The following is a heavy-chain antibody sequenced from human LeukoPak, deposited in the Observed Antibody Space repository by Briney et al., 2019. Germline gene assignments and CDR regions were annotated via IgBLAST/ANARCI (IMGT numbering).Heavy chain of an antibody. D-gene: IGHD3-10*01. Sequence: SGGSLRLSCAASGFTVSSNEMSWVRQAPGKGLEWVANIKQDGSEKYYVDSVKGRFTISRDNAKNSLYLQMNSLRAEDTAVYYCARGRRFGELHDAFDIWGQGTMVTVSS. V-gene: IGHV3-7*01. CDR2: IKQDGSEK. CDR1: GFTVSSNE. J-gene: IGHJ3*02. CDR3: ARGRRFGELHDAFDI.